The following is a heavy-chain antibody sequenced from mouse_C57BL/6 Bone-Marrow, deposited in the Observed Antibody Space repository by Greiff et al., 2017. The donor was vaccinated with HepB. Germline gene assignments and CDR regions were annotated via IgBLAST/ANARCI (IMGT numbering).Heavy chain of an antibody. Sequence: VQLQQSGPELVKPGASVKISCKASGYTFTDYYMNWVKQSHGKSLEWIGDINPNNGGTSYNQKFKGKATLTVDKSSSTAYMELRSLTSEDSAVYCCARSHQKLPILYWGQGTTLTVSS. CDR3: ARSHQKLPILY. CDR2: INPNNGGT. V-gene: IGHV1-26*01. J-gene: IGHJ2*01. CDR1: GYTFTDYY.